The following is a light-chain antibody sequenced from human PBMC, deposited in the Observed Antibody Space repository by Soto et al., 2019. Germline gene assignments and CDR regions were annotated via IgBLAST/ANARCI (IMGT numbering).Light chain of an antibody. CDR1: SXNIGAGYD. CDR2: GTT. CDR3: HSYESSLSASV. Sequence: QSVLTQTPSVSGAPGQRVTISCTGRSXNIGAGYDVHWYQHLPGTAPKLLIYGTTNRPSGVPDRFSGSKSGISASLAITGLQAEDEADYYCHSYESSLSASVFGAGTKVTVL. J-gene: IGLJ1*01. V-gene: IGLV1-40*01.